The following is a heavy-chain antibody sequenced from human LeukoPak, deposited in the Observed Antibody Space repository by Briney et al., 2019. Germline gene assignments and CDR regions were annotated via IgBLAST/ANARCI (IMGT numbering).Heavy chain of an antibody. CDR1: GFTFDDYA. CDR3: ARDVAALDY. J-gene: IGHJ4*02. V-gene: IGHV3-9*01. Sequence: GGSLRLSCAASGFTFDDYAMHWVRQAPGKGLEWVSGISWNSGSIGYADSVKGRFTISRDNAKNSLYLQMNSLRAEDTAVYYCARDVAALDYWGQGTLVTVSS. CDR2: ISWNSGSI. D-gene: IGHD6-19*01.